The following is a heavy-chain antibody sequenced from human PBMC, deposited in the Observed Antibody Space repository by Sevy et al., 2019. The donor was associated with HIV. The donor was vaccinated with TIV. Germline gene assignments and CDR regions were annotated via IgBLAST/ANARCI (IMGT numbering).Heavy chain of an antibody. CDR1: GYTFPALS. CDR2: ISTGTDHI. Sequence: GGSLRLSCTASGYTFPALSFNRVRQAPGKGLEWLSYISTGTDHIYYADSAKGRFTISRDDAKNSVYLEMKSLRDQDTALYYCVRRGVDAYNVYFDLWGQGTLVTVSS. D-gene: IGHD3-10*01. CDR3: VRRGVDAYNVYFDL. J-gene: IGHJ4*02. V-gene: IGHV3-21*05.